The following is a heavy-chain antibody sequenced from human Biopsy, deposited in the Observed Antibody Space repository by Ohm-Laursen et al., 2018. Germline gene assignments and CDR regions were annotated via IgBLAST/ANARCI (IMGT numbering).Heavy chain of an antibody. Sequence: SLRLSRAASGFTFSSYRMDWVRQAPGKGLEWVSYISSSSSTIYYADSVKGRFTISRDNAENSMYLQMSSLTVDDTAVYYCARDERWGQGTLVTVSS. D-gene: IGHD5-24*01. CDR3: ARDER. J-gene: IGHJ4*02. V-gene: IGHV3-48*04. CDR1: GFTFSSYR. CDR2: ISSSSSTI.